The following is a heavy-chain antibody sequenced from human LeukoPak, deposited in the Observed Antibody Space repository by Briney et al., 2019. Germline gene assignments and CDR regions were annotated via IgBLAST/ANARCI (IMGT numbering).Heavy chain of an antibody. CDR2: ISGSGGST. CDR1: EFTFSNYA. J-gene: IGHJ4*02. Sequence: GGSLRLSCAASEFTFSNYAMTWVRQAPGRGLEWVSTISGSGGSTYYADSVKGRFTISRDTASDTVNLQMNSLRAEDTAVYYCARDVEVCRIGACYWTTFDCWGQGTLVTVSS. CDR3: ARDVEVCRIGACYWTTFDC. V-gene: IGHV3-23*01. D-gene: IGHD2-21*02.